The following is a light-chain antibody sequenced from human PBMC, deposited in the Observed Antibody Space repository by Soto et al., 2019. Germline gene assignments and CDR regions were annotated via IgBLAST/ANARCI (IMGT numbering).Light chain of an antibody. CDR2: DAS. CDR1: QSVSSY. Sequence: EIVLTQSPATLSLSPGERATLSCRASQSVSSYLAWYQQKPGQAPRLLIYDASNRATGIPARFSGSGSGTVFTLTISSLEPEDFAVYYCQQRSNWPWTFGQGNKVEIK. CDR3: QQRSNWPWT. J-gene: IGKJ1*01. V-gene: IGKV3-11*01.